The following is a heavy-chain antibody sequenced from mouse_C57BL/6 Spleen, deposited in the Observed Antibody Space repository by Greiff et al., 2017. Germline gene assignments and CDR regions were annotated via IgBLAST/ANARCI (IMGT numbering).Heavy chain of an antibody. Sequence: QVQLQQSRPELVKPGASVKISCKASGYSFTSYYIHWVKQRPGQGLEWIGWIYPGSGNTKYNEKFKGKATLTADTSSSTAYMQLSSLTSEDSAVYYCARGSPYYFDYWGQGTTLTVSS. J-gene: IGHJ2*01. CDR3: ARGSPYYFDY. CDR2: IYPGSGNT. V-gene: IGHV1-66*01. CDR1: GYSFTSYY.